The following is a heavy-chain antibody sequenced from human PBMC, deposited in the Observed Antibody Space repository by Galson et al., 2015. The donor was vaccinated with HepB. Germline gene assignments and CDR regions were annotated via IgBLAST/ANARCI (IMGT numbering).Heavy chain of an antibody. V-gene: IGHV3-23*01. CDR1: RFTFSTYA. CDR2: ISGSGGST. J-gene: IGHJ4*02. Sequence: SLRLSCAASRFTFSTYAMSWVRQAPGKGLEWVSAISGSGGSTYYADSVKGRFSISRDNSKNTLYLQMNSLRAEDTAAYYCARDLGYSYGYSCFDNWGQGTPVTVSS. D-gene: IGHD5-18*01. CDR3: ARDLGYSYGYSCFDN.